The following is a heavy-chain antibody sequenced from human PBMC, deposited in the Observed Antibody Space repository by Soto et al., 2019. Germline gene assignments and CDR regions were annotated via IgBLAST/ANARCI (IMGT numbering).Heavy chain of an antibody. V-gene: IGHV3-11*01. J-gene: IGHJ4*02. D-gene: IGHD3-3*01. CDR3: ARGTFWSGYYLDY. Sequence: QVQLVESGGGLVKPGGSLRLSCAASGVTFSDYYMNWIRQAPGKGLEWVSYITTSGTTIYYPDSVKGRFTISRDNAKNSLYLQMNSLRAEDTAVCYCARGTFWSGYYLDYWGQGTLVTVSS. CDR1: GVTFSDYY. CDR2: ITTSGTTI.